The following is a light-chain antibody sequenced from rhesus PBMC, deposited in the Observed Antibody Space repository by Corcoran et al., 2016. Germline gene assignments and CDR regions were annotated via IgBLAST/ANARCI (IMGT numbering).Light chain of an antibody. Sequence: DIQMTQPPSSWSASVGDTVTITCRASQGISNYLAWYQQKPGKAPKPLIYYASNLESWAPSRFSGSGSGTDFNLTISSLQPEDFATYSGQQHNSYPRTFGQGTKVEIK. CDR1: QGISNY. J-gene: IGKJ1*01. CDR3: QQHNSYPRT. V-gene: IGKV1S14*01. CDR2: YAS.